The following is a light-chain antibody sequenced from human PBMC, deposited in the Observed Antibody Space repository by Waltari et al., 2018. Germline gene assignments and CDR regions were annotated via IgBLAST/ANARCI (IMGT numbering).Light chain of an antibody. Sequence: QSVLTQPPSLSEAPRQRVTIPCSGRSSNVGHNAVNWYQQLPEKAPRLLIYYDDLLASGVSDRFSGSKSGTSASLAISGLQSDDEADYYCAAWDDTLNTWVFGGGTKLTVL. CDR2: YDD. V-gene: IGLV1-36*01. J-gene: IGLJ3*02. CDR3: AAWDDTLNTWV. CDR1: SSNVGHNA.